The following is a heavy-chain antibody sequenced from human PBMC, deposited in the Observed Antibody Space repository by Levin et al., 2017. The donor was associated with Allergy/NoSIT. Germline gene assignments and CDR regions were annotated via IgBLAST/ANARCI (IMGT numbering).Heavy chain of an antibody. V-gene: IGHV4-39*01. D-gene: IGHD3-9*01. CDR2: IYNSGST. J-gene: IGHJ4*02. CDR1: GGSISSSISY. CDR3: ARQCYDILTGYYNFDY. Sequence: SQTLSLTCTVSGGSISSSISYWGWIRQAPGKGLEWIGSIYNSGSTYYNPSLKSRVTTSVDTSKNQFSLKLSSVTAADTAVYYCARQCYDILTGYYNFDYWGQGTLVTVSS.